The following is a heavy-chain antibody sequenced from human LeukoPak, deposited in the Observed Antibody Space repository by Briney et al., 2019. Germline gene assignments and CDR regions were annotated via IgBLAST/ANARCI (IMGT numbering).Heavy chain of an antibody. Sequence: GGSLRLSCAASGFTFSSYWMNWVRQAPGKGLVWVSRIASDGSSTTYADSVKGRFSISRDNAKNTLYLQMDNLRAEDTAVYYCAKGFSSSWYTVTYTPFYNYWGQGTLVSVSS. D-gene: IGHD6-13*01. CDR1: GFTFSSYW. V-gene: IGHV3-74*01. J-gene: IGHJ4*02. CDR2: IASDGSST. CDR3: AKGFSSSWYTVTYTPFYNY.